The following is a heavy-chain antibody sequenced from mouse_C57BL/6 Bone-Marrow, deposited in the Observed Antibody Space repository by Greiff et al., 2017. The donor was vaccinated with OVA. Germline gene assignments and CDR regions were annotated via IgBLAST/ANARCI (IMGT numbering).Heavy chain of an antibody. J-gene: IGHJ2*01. CDR2: INPSTGGT. D-gene: IGHD2-4*01. Sequence: EVQRVESGPELVKPGASVKISCKASGYSFTGYYMNWVKQSPEKSLEWIGEINPSTGGTTYNQKFKAKATLTVDKSSSTAYMQLKSLTSEDSAVYYCAKKIYYDQSNYLDYWGQGTTLTVSS. CDR1: GYSFTGYY. CDR3: AKKIYYDQSNYLDY. V-gene: IGHV1-42*01.